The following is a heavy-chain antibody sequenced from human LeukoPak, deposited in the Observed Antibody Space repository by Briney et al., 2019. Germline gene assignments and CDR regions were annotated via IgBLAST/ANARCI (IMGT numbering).Heavy chain of an antibody. CDR3: ARRYGARPGYYFDY. CDR1: GGSISSGGYY. V-gene: IGHV4-31*03. CDR2: IYYSGST. Sequence: SETLSLTCTVSGGSISSGGYYWSWIRQHPGKGPEWIGYIYYSGSTYYNPSLKSRVTISVDTSKNQFSLKLSSVTAADTAVYYCARRYGARPGYYFDYWGQGTLVTVSS. J-gene: IGHJ4*02. D-gene: IGHD5-18*01.